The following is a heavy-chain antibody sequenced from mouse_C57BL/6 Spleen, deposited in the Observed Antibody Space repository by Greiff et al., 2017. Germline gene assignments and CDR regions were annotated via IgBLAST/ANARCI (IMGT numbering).Heavy chain of an antibody. CDR1: GYAFTNSL. Sequence: QVQLQQSGAELVRPGTSVKVSCKASGYAFTNSLIEWVKQRPGQGLEWIGVINPGSGGTNYNEKFKGKATLTADKSSSTAYMQLSSLTSEDSAVXVCAQEGDYDYAFDYCGQGTTLTDSS. V-gene: IGHV1-54*01. CDR3: AQEGDYDYAFDY. CDR2: INPGSGGT. D-gene: IGHD2-4*01. J-gene: IGHJ2*01.